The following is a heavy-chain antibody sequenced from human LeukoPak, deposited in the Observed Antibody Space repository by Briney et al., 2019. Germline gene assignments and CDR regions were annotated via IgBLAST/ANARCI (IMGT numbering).Heavy chain of an antibody. Sequence: GGSLRLSCAASGFTFSSFGMHWVRQAPGKGLEWVAFISYDGSDKYNGDSVKGRFTISRDNSKNTLYLQMNSLRAEDTAVYYCAKSKEGRYCSSGSCHEFDYWGQGTVVTVSS. CDR3: AKSKEGRYCSSGSCHEFDY. CDR1: GFTFSSFG. D-gene: IGHD2-2*01. J-gene: IGHJ4*02. V-gene: IGHV3-30*18. CDR2: ISYDGSDK.